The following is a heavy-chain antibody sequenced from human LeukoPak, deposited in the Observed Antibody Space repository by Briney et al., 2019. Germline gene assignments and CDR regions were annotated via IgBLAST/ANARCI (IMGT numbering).Heavy chain of an antibody. CDR2: INPSGGSS. Sequence: ASVKVSCKASGYTFTTYYIHWVRHAPGQGLEGMGIINPSGGSSTYAQKFQGRVTMTRDTSTTTVYMELSSLRSEDTAVYYCARGPEDGYNFDYWGQGTLVTVSS. D-gene: IGHD5-24*01. J-gene: IGHJ4*02. V-gene: IGHV1-46*01. CDR3: ARGPEDGYNFDY. CDR1: GYTFTTYY.